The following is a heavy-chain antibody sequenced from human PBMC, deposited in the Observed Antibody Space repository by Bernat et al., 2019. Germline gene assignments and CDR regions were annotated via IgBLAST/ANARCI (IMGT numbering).Heavy chain of an antibody. V-gene: IGHV4-39*02. J-gene: IGHJ3*02. CDR2: IYYSGST. D-gene: IGHD2-15*01. Sequence: QLQLQESGPGLVKPSETLSLTCTVSGGSISSSSYYWGWIRQPPGKGLEWIGSIYYSGSTYYNPSLKSRVTISVDTSKNQFSLKLSSVTAADTAVYYCARDAIDCGGGSCGPFAFDIWGQGTMVTVSS. CDR1: GGSISSSSYY. CDR3: ARDAIDCGGGSCGPFAFDI.